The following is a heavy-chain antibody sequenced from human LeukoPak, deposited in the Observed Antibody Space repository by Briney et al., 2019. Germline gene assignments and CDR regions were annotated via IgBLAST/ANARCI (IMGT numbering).Heavy chain of an antibody. CDR1: GGSFSGYY. CDR3: ATASSWLGY. J-gene: IGHJ4*02. CDR2: INHSGST. Sequence: SETLSLTCAVYGGSFSGYYWSWIRHPPGKGLEWIGEINHSGSTNYNPSLKSRVTISVATSKNQFSLKLSSVTAADTAVYYCATASSWLGYWGQGTLVTVSS. V-gene: IGHV4-34*01. D-gene: IGHD6-13*01.